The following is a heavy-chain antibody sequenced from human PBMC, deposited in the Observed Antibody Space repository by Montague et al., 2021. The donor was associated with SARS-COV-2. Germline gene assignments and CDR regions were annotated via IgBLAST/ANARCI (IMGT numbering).Heavy chain of an antibody. CDR2: ISYDGSKK. V-gene: IGHV3-30*04. Sequence: SLSLSCAASRFTFNTYTMHWVRQAPGKGLQWVAVISYDGSKKYYIDSVKGRFTISRDNSRNTLSLQMNSLRSKDSAVYYCARDGSGYASNYFYVMDVWGQGTMVTVSS. CDR1: RFTFNTYT. CDR3: ARDGSGYASNYFYVMDV. J-gene: IGHJ6*02. D-gene: IGHD3-22*01.